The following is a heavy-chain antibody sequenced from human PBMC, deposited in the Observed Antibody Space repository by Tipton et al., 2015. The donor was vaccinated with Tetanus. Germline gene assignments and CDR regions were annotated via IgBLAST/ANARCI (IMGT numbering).Heavy chain of an antibody. V-gene: IGHV3-30*18. CDR3: AKGSPYDKAYYFDY. CDR1: GFTFSNFA. Sequence: LSLTCAASGFTFSNFAMGWVRQAPGKGLEWVAVISYDGSNKYYADSVKGRFTISRDNSKNTLYLQMNSLRAEDTAVYYCAKGSPYDKAYYFDYWGQGTLVTVSS. J-gene: IGHJ4*02. CDR2: ISYDGSNK. D-gene: IGHD1-1*01.